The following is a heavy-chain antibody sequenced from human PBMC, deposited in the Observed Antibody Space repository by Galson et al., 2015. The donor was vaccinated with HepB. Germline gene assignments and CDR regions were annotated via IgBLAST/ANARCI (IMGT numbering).Heavy chain of an antibody. CDR3: ARDSFEITIFGVVIHYYYYYMDV. V-gene: IGHV3-30-3*01. CDR2: ISYDGSNK. D-gene: IGHD3-3*01. CDR1: GFTFSSYA. J-gene: IGHJ6*03. Sequence: SLRLSCAASGFTFSSYAMHWVRQAPGKGLEWVAVISYDGSNKYYADSVKGRFTISRDNSKNTLYLQMNSLRAEDTAVYYCARDSFEITIFGVVIHYYYYYMDVWGKGTTVTVSS.